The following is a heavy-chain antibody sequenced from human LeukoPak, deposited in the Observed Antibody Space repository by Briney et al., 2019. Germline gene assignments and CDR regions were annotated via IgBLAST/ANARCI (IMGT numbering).Heavy chain of an antibody. V-gene: IGHV1-69*05. Sequence: SVKVSCKASGGTFSSYAISWVRQAPGQGLEWMGGIIPIFGTANYAQKFQGRVTITTDESTSTAYMELSSLRSEDTAVYYCARGFHGSVATSLPLDYWGQGTLVTVSS. CDR1: GGTFSSYA. CDR3: ARGFHGSVATSLPLDY. J-gene: IGHJ4*02. CDR2: IIPIFGTA. D-gene: IGHD5-12*01.